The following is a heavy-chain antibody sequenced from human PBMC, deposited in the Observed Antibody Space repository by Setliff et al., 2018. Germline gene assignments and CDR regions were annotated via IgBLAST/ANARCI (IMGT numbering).Heavy chain of an antibody. CDR1: GASINSGHY. CDR2: IYHRGRK. Sequence: PSETLSLTCAVSGASINSGHYWGWIRQPPGKGLEWIATIYHRGRKYYNPSLQSRVSVSLDTSRNHFSLRLTSMTAADTAVYFCARGGYNGYAVFDDWGQGALVTVSS. V-gene: IGHV4-38-2*01. CDR3: ARGGYNGYAVFDD. J-gene: IGHJ4*02. D-gene: IGHD5-12*01.